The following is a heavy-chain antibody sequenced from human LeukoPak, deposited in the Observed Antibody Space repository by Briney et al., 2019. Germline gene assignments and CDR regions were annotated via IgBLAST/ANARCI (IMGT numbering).Heavy chain of an antibody. Sequence: SETLSLTCTVSGYSISSGYYWGWIRQPPGKGLEWIGSTYHSGGTYYNPSLKSRVTISVDTSKNQFSLKLSSVTAADTAVYYCARVVTGTEDVWGKGTTVTVSS. D-gene: IGHD1-20*01. CDR2: TYHSGGT. CDR1: GYSISSGYY. V-gene: IGHV4-38-2*02. CDR3: ARVVTGTEDV. J-gene: IGHJ6*04.